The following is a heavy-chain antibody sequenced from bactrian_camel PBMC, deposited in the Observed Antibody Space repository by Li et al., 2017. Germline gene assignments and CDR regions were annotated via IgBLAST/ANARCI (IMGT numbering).Heavy chain of an antibody. CDR1: GVTRCRYG. D-gene: IGHD6*01. CDR3: VRDALNGSWPNFGY. V-gene: IGHV3S60*01. J-gene: IGHJ6*01. CDR2: VDRRGSIT. Sequence: HVQLVESGGGSVQAGGSLRLSCAASGVTRCRYGMSWYRQAPGKEREFVSGVDRRGSITYADSVKDRFTISQDNAKNTVYLQMSSLKPEDTAEYYCVRDALNGSWPNFGYWGQGTQVTVS.